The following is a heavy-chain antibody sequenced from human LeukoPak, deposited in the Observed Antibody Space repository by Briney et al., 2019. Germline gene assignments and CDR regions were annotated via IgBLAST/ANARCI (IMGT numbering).Heavy chain of an antibody. CDR1: GGSFSGYY. D-gene: IGHD3-9*01. J-gene: IGHJ4*02. Sequence: SETLSLTCAVYGGSFSGYYWSWIRQPPGKGLEWIGEINHSGSTNYNPSLKSRVTISVDTSKNQFSLKLSSVTAADTAVYYCAGAHLRYFDWLLSSASFDYRGQGTLVTVSS. CDR2: INHSGST. V-gene: IGHV4-34*01. CDR3: AGAHLRYFDWLLSSASFDY.